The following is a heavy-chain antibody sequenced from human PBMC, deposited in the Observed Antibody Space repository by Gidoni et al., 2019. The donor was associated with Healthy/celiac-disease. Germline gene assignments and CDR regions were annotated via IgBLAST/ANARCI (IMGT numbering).Heavy chain of an antibody. Sequence: QVTLRESGPALVKPTQTLTLTCTFSGFSLSTTGMCVSWLRQPPGKALEWLALIDWDDDKYYSTSLKTRLTISKDTSKNQVVLTMTNMDPVDTATYYCARIQADIVVVPAAEKYYYYYYGMDVWGQGTTVTVSS. V-gene: IGHV2-70*01. J-gene: IGHJ6*02. CDR2: IDWDDDK. CDR3: ARIQADIVVVPAAEKYYYYYYGMDV. CDR1: GFSLSTTGMC. D-gene: IGHD2-2*01.